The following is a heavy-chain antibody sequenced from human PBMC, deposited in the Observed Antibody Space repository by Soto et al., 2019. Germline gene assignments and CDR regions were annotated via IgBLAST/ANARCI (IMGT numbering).Heavy chain of an antibody. V-gene: IGHV1-69*01. CDR2: IIPIFSTA. D-gene: IGHD2-2*01. J-gene: IGHJ6*02. CDR3: ASYIVVVPAAMVYYYGMDV. CDR1: GGTFSSYA. Sequence: VKVSCKASGGTFSSYAISWVRQAPGQGLEWMGEIIPIFSTANYAQKFQGRVTITADESTSTAYMELSSLRSEDTAVYYCASYIVVVPAAMVYYYGMDVWGQGTTVTVSS.